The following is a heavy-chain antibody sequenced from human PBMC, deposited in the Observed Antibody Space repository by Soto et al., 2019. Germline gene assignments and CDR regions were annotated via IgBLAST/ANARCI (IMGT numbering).Heavy chain of an antibody. D-gene: IGHD2-2*01. J-gene: IGHJ3*02. V-gene: IGHV1-69*01. CDR3: AGRRYCSSTSCHAFDI. CDR2: IIPIFGTA. CDR1: VVAFSGYA. Sequence: VKVDWNGFVVAFSGYAIGWGRQAHGQGLEWMGGIIPIFGTANYAQKFQGRVTITADESTSTAYMELSSLRSEDTAVNYCAGRRYCSSTSCHAFDIWRQGSVVSVS.